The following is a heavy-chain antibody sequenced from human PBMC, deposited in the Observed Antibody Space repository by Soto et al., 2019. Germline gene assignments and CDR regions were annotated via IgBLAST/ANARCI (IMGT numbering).Heavy chain of an antibody. J-gene: IGHJ4*02. CDR3: AKAPEQPQQLPDY. Sequence: QVQLVESGGGVVQPGRSLRLSCAASGFTFSSYGVHWVRQAPGKGLEWVAVISYDGSNKYYADSVKGRFTISRDNSKNTLYLQMNSLRAEDTAVYYCAKAPEQPQQLPDYWGQGTLVTVSS. V-gene: IGHV3-30*18. CDR1: GFTFSSYG. CDR2: ISYDGSNK. D-gene: IGHD6-13*01.